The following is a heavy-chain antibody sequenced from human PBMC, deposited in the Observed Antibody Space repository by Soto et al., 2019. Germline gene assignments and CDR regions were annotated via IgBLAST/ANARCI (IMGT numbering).Heavy chain of an antibody. CDR2: IYWDDDK. CDR3: AHRVLRTVFGLVTTTAIYFDF. CDR1: GFSLTTSGLG. D-gene: IGHD3-3*01. J-gene: IGHJ4*02. Sequence: QITLNESGPTVVRPTETLTLTCRFSGFSLTTSGLGVCWIRQSPGKAPEWLALIYWDDDKRYSASLKSRLTITKEISKNQVVLTAYDLDPTDTATYYCAHRVLRTVFGLVTTTAIYFDFWGPGTPVAVSS. V-gene: IGHV2-5*02.